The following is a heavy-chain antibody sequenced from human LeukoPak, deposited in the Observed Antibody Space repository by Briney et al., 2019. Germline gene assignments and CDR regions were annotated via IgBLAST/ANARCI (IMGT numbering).Heavy chain of an antibody. Sequence: GGSLRLSCAASGFTFSGYWMSWVRQTPGSGLEWVANIKEDGNEKYYVDSVKGRFTISRDNAKNSLYLQMSSLRAEDTAVYYCAKDGGVAGLFQYWGQGTLVTVSS. J-gene: IGHJ4*02. CDR3: AKDGGVAGLFQY. V-gene: IGHV3-7*01. D-gene: IGHD6-19*01. CDR1: GFTFSGYW. CDR2: IKEDGNEK.